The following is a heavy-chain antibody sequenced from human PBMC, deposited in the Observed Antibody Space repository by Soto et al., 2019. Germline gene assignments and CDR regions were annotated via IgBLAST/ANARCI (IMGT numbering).Heavy chain of an antibody. J-gene: IGHJ5*02. CDR3: ARVTMILNWFDP. D-gene: IGHD3-22*01. CDR2: IYYSGST. Sequence: SETLSLTFTVSDGSISSGCYYWSWIRQHPGKGLEWIGYIYYSGSTYYNPSLKSRVTISVDTSKNQFSLKLSSVTAADTAVYYCARVTMILNWFDPWGQGTLVTVSS. CDR1: DGSISSGCYY. V-gene: IGHV4-31*03.